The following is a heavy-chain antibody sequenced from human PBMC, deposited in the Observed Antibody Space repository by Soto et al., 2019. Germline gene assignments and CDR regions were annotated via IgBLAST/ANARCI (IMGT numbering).Heavy chain of an antibody. J-gene: IGHJ5*02. V-gene: IGHV4-34*01. D-gene: IGHD2-15*01. CDR3: ARGRWCNVVAAKMYNWFDP. Sequence: QVQLQQWGAGLLKPSETLSLTCAVYGGSFSGYYWSWIRQPPGKGLEWIGEINHSGSTNYNPSLKSRVTISVDTSKNQFSLNLSSVTAADTAVYYCARGRWCNVVAAKMYNWFDPWGQGTLVTVSS. CDR2: INHSGST. CDR1: GGSFSGYY.